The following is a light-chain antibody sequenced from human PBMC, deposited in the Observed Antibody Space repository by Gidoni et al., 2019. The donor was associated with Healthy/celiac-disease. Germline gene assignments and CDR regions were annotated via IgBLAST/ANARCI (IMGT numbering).Light chain of an antibody. V-gene: IGKV2D-29*01. CDR2: EVS. CDR1: QCRLHSGGMTD. CDR3: MQSVQLPVT. Sequence: DIVMTQTLLSVSVTPGQPASISCHSSQCRLHSGGMTDLYWYLQKPGKPPQLLIYEVSNRFAGVPARFSGSGSGTDFTLKISRLEAEDVGAYYCMQSVQLPVTFGQGTKLEIK. J-gene: IGKJ1*01.